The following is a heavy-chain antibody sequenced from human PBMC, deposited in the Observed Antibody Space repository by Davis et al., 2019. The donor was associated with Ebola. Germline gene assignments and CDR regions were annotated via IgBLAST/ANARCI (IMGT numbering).Heavy chain of an antibody. V-gene: IGHV3-53*05. CDR3: ATTQWLREFDN. J-gene: IGHJ4*02. Sequence: PGGSLRLSCAASGFTVSSNHMSWVRQAPGKGLEWVSVIYDRSTAYADSVRSRFTISRDKSNNSLYLDMNSLRVDDTAVYYCATTQWLREFDNWGQGTLVTVSS. CDR1: GFTVSSNH. D-gene: IGHD6-19*01. CDR2: IYDRST.